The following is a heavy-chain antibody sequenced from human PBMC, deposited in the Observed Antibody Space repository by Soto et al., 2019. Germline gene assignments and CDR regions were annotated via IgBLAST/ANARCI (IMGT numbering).Heavy chain of an antibody. D-gene: IGHD2-21*02. CDR2: IAPNNGDT. J-gene: IGHJ4*02. CDR1: GYTFDTYG. CDR3: TRRVPCSDGFCYSRPLDS. Sequence: QVQLLQSGAEVKKPGASVKVSCKASGYTFDTYGISWVRQAPGQGLEWMGWIAPNNGDTNYAQKIQGRVTLTTDTGSTTAYLEVRSLRSDDTAVYYCTRRVPCSDGFCYSRPLDSWGQGTLVSVSS. V-gene: IGHV1-18*01.